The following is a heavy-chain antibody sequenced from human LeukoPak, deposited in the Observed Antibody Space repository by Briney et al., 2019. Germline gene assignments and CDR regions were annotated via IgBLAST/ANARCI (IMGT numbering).Heavy chain of an antibody. V-gene: IGHV3-48*01. J-gene: IGHJ4*02. CDR1: GFTFSSYS. Sequence: GSLRLSCAASGFTFSSYSMNWVCQAPGKGLEWVSYISSSSSTIYYADSVKGRFTISRDNAKNSLYLQMNSLRAEDTAVYYCARESCSSTSCYTETGIDYWGQGTLVTVSS. CDR3: ARESCSSTSCYTETGIDY. D-gene: IGHD2-2*02. CDR2: ISSSSSTI.